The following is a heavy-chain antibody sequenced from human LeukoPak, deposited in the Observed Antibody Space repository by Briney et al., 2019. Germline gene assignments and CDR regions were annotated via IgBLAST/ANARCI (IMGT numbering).Heavy chain of an antibody. D-gene: IGHD1-1*01. V-gene: IGHV1-69*04. Sequence: GASVKVSCKASGGTFDNSAINWVRQAPGQGLEWMGRIIPILNIPNYAQKLQGRVTIAADESTSTAYMELSSLRSDDTAVYYCAREKMEVGYYGLDVWGQGTTVTVSS. CDR3: AREKMEVGYYGLDV. CDR2: IIPILNIP. J-gene: IGHJ6*02. CDR1: GGTFDNSA.